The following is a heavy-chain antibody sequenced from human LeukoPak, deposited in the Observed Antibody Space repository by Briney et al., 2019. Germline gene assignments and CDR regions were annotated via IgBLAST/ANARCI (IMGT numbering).Heavy chain of an antibody. CDR3: AKGSYYDSSGSFYFDY. CDR2: ISHVGGT. CDR1: GSTFSDYA. V-gene: IGHV3-23*01. Sequence: GGSLRLSCAASGSTFSDYAMSWVRQAPEKGLEWVSTISHVGGTYYADSVRGRFTISRDDSKNMVYLQMDSLGAEDTAVYYCAKGSYYDSSGSFYFDYWGQGTLVTVSS. D-gene: IGHD3-22*01. J-gene: IGHJ4*02.